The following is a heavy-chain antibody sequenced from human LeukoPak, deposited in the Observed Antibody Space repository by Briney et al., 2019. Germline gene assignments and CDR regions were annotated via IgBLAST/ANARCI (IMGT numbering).Heavy chain of an antibody. J-gene: IGHJ3*02. Sequence: PSETLSLTCTVSGGSISSSNWWSWVRQPPGKGLEWIGEIYHSGGTNYNPSLKSRVTISVDKSKNQFSLKLSSVTAADTAVYYCARQLGYCSGTSCYWGAFDIWGQGTMVTVSS. D-gene: IGHD2-15*01. CDR2: IYHSGGT. CDR3: ARQLGYCSGTSCYWGAFDI. V-gene: IGHV4-4*02. CDR1: GGSISSSNW.